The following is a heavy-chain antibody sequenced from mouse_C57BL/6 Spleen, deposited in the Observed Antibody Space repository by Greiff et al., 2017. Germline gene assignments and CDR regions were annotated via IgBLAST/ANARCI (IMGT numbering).Heavy chain of an antibody. CDR1: GYSFTGYY. CDR3: ARKDYGSRGYFDG. CDR2: INPSTGGT. Sequence: VQLQQSGPELVKPGASVKISCKASGYSFTGYYMNWVKQSPEKSLEWIGEINPSTGGTTYNQKFKAKATLTVDKSSSTAYMQLKSLTSEDSAVYYCARKDYGSRGYFDGWGTGTTVTVSS. D-gene: IGHD1-2*01. V-gene: IGHV1-42*01. J-gene: IGHJ1*03.